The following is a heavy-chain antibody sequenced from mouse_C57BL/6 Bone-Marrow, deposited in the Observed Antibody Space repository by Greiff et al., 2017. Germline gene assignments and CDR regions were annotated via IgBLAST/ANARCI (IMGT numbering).Heavy chain of an antibody. Sequence: QVQLQQPGAELVKPGASVKLSCKASGYTFTSYWMHWVKQRPGRGLEWMGRIDPNSGGTKYNEKFKSKATLTVDKPSSPAYMQLSSLTSEDSAVYYCARTKVSWFAYWGQGTLVTVSA. CDR2: IDPNSGGT. V-gene: IGHV1-72*01. CDR3: ARTKVSWFAY. CDR1: GYTFTSYW. J-gene: IGHJ3*01.